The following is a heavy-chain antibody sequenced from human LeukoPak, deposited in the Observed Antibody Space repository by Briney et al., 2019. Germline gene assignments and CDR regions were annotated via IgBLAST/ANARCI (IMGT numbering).Heavy chain of an antibody. CDR3: ARAASRGYSSSSPSGSQYYFDY. Sequence: GASVKVSCKASGGTFSSYAISWVRQAPGQGLEWMGGIIPIFGTANYAQKFQGRVTITADESTSTAYMELSSLRSGDTAVYYCARAASRGYSSSSPSGSQYYFDYWGQGTLVTVSS. V-gene: IGHV1-69*13. D-gene: IGHD6-13*01. CDR2: IIPIFGTA. J-gene: IGHJ4*02. CDR1: GGTFSSYA.